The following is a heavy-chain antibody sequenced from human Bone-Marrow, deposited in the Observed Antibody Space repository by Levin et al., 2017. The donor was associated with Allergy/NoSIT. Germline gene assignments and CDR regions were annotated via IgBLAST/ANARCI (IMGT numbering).Heavy chain of an antibody. CDR2: ISSDESST. CDR3: AREWETYSSDSRGSTYYYGMDV. V-gene: IGHV3-74*01. Sequence: PGGSLRLSCAASGFSFTSYWMHWVRQAPGKGLVWVSRISSDESSTSYADSVKGRFTISRDNAKNTLNLQMNSLRAEDTAVYYCAREWETYSSDSRGSTYYYGMDVWGQGTTVTVSS. J-gene: IGHJ6*02. D-gene: IGHD3-22*01. CDR1: GFSFTSYW.